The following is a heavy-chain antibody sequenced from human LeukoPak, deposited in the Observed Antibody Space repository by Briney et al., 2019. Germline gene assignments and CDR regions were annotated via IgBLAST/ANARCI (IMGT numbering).Heavy chain of an antibody. Sequence: GESLEISCKGSGYSFTSYWIGWVRQMSGKGLEWMGIIYPGDSDTRYSPSFQGHVTISADKSIRTAYLQWSSLKASDTAIYYCARHHDYGDYGCFDYWGQGTMVTVSS. V-gene: IGHV5-51*01. J-gene: IGHJ4*02. CDR3: ARHHDYGDYGCFDY. D-gene: IGHD4-17*01. CDR2: IYPGDSDT. CDR1: GYSFTSYW.